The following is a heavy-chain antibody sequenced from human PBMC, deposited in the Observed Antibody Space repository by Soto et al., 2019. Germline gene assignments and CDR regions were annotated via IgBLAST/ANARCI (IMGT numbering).Heavy chain of an antibody. V-gene: IGHV1-69*13. J-gene: IGHJ4*02. CDR3: ASWGYYDSSGYYYPAAPFDY. Sequence: ASVKVSCKASGGTFSSYAISWVRQAPGQGLEWMGGIIPIFGTANYAQKFQGRVTITAGESTSTAYMELSSLRSEDTAVYYCASWGYYDSSGYYYPAAPFDYWGQGTLVTVSS. CDR1: GGTFSSYA. D-gene: IGHD3-22*01. CDR2: IIPIFGTA.